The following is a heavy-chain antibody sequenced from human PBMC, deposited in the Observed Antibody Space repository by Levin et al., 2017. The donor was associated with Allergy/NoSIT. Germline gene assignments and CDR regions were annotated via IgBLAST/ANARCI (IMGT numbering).Heavy chain of an antibody. CDR1: GFTFSSYD. D-gene: IGHD6-19*01. CDR2: IRGSASKT. V-gene: IGHV3-23*01. Sequence: PGGSLRLSCAAYGFTFSSYDMSWVRQAPGKGLEWVSAIRGSASKTFYADSVKGRFTISRDNSKNTVSLQMNSLRAEDTAIYYCVPGIAVTGSPTDYWGQGTLVTVSS. CDR3: VPGIAVTGSPTDY. J-gene: IGHJ4*02.